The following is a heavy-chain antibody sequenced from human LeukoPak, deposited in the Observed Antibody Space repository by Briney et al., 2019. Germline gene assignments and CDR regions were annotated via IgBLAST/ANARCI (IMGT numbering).Heavy chain of an antibody. J-gene: IGHJ5*02. V-gene: IGHV3-13*01. Sequence: GGSLRLSCAASGFTFSSYDMHWVRQATGKGLEWVSAIGTAGDTYYPGSVKGRFTISRENAKNTLYLQMNSLRAEDTAVYYCARASTKFGVFDPWGQGTLVTVSS. CDR2: IGTAGDT. CDR3: ARASTKFGVFDP. CDR1: GFTFSSYD. D-gene: IGHD3-3*01.